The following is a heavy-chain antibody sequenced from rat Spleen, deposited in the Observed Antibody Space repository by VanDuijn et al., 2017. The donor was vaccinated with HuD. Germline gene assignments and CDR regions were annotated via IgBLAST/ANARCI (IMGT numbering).Heavy chain of an antibody. D-gene: IGHD1-4*01. CDR3: ATDPNYPALRG. V-gene: IGHV2-13*01. CDR2: RMGHGNT. Sequence: QVQLKESGPGLVRPSLTLSLTCTVPGFSRSSYGVIWVRQTPGKGLEWMGDRMGHGNTDYNSALKSRLRITRDTSKSQVFLKMNSLQTEDTATYYCATDPNYPALRGWGQGVMVTVSS. J-gene: IGHJ2*01. CDR1: GFSRSSYG.